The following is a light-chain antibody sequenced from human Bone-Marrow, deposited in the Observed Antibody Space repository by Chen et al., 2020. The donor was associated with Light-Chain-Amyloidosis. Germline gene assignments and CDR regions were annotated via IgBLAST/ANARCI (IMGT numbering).Light chain of an antibody. CDR2: RNT. J-gene: IGLJ2*01. Sequence: SYELTQPPSVSVSPGQTARITCSGDDLPTKYAYWYQQKPGQAPVLVIHRNTERPSGISERFSGCSSGATGTLTIRGVQAEDEADYRLESADSSGTYEVIFGGGTKLTVL. CDR3: ESADSSGTYEVI. V-gene: IGLV3-25*03. CDR1: DLPTKY.